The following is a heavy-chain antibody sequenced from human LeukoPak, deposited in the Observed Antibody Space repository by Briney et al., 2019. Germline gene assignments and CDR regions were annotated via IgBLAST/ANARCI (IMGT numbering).Heavy chain of an antibody. D-gene: IGHD6-13*01. Sequence: ASVKVSCKASGYTFTSYDINWVRQATGQGLEWMGWMNPNSGNTGYARKFQGRVTITRNTSISTAYMELSSLRSEDTAVYYCARMIAAAGYYYYYMDVWGKGTTVTVSS. V-gene: IGHV1-8*03. CDR2: MNPNSGNT. CDR1: GYTFTSYD. CDR3: ARMIAAAGYYYYYMDV. J-gene: IGHJ6*03.